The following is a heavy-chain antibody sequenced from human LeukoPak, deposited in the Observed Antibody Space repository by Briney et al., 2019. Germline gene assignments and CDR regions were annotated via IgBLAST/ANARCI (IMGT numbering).Heavy chain of an antibody. CDR3: ARDLDDSGGDYYGY. CDR2: ISGSSGYI. J-gene: IGHJ4*02. CDR1: GFTFSIYS. V-gene: IGHV3-21*01. Sequence: GGSLRLSCAASGFTFSIYSMNWVRQAPGKGLEWVSSISGSSGYIFYADSVKGRFTISRDNAKNSLYLQMNSLRAEDTAVYYCARDLDDSGGDYYGYWGQGTLVTVSS. D-gene: IGHD3-22*01.